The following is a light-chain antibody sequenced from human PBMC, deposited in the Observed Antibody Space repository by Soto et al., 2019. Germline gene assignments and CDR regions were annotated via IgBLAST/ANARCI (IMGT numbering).Light chain of an antibody. V-gene: IGLV1-51*01. CDR3: GTWDTSLSAWV. CDR2: GNN. CDR1: SSNIGNNF. J-gene: IGLJ3*02. Sequence: QSVLTQPPSVSAAPGQEVTISCSGSSSNIGNNFVSWYRQFPGTAPKLLIYGNNKRPSGIPDRFSGSKSGTSATLGITGLQTGDEADYYCGTWDTSLSAWVFGGGTKLTVL.